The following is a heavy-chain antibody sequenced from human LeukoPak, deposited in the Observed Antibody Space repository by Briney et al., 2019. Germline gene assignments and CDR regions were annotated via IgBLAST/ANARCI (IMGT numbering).Heavy chain of an antibody. CDR1: GFTLSNAW. CDR3: TTGSRDY. V-gene: IGHV3-15*01. Sequence: GPSLRLSCAASGFTLSNAWMSWVRQAPGKGLEWVGRIKSKTDGGTTDYAAPVKGRFTISRYDSKNTLYLQMNSLKNEDTAVYYGTTGSRDYWGQGTLVTVSS. D-gene: IGHD2-2*01. J-gene: IGHJ4*02. CDR2: IKSKTDGGTT.